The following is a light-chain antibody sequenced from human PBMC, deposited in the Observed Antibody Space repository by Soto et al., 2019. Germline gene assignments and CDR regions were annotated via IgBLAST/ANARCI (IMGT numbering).Light chain of an antibody. CDR1: SSDVGAYKY. J-gene: IGLJ3*02. CDR3: TSYVGNDIWV. CDR2: EVT. Sequence: QSALTQPPSASGSPGQSVTISCTGTSSDVGAYKYVSWYQQYPGKAPKLMIYEVTKRPSGVPDRFSGSKSGNTASLTVSGLQSEAEDAYYCTSYVGNDIWVFGGGTKVTVL. V-gene: IGLV2-8*01.